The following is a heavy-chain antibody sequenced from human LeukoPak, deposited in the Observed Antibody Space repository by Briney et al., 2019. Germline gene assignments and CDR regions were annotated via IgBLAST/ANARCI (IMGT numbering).Heavy chain of an antibody. CDR2: IYYSGST. Sequence: PSETLSLTCTVSGGSISSSSYYWGWIRQPPGKGLEWIGSIYYSGSTYYNPSLKSRVTISVDTSKNQFSLKLSSVTAADTAVYYCARGRRQVGRSTSCYIYWGQGTLVTVSS. V-gene: IGHV4-39*07. J-gene: IGHJ4*02. CDR1: GGSISSSSYY. CDR3: ARGRRQVGRSTSCYIY. D-gene: IGHD2-2*02.